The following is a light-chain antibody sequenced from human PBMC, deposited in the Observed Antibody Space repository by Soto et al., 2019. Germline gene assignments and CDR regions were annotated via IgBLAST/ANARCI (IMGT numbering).Light chain of an antibody. J-gene: IGLJ1*01. V-gene: IGLV2-23*01. CDR3: CSYAGSSTYV. CDR1: SSDVGSYNL. CDR2: EGS. Sequence: QSVLTQPASVSGSPGQSITISCTGTSSDVGSYNLVSWYQQHPGKAPKLMIYEGSKRPSGVSNRFSGSKSGNTASLTISGLQAEDEVNYYGCSYAGSSTYVFGTGPKVPVL.